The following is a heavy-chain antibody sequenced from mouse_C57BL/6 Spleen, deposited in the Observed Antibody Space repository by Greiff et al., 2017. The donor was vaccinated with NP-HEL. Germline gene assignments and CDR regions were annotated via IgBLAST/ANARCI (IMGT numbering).Heavy chain of an antibody. J-gene: IGHJ4*01. Sequence: VQLQQSGTVLARPGASVKMSCKTSGYTFTSYWMHWVKQRPGQGLEWIGAIYPGNSDTSYNQKFKGKAKLTAVTSASTAYMELSSLTNEDSAVYYCTRSRDGGYYAMDYWGQGTSVTVSS. V-gene: IGHV1-5*01. CDR1: GYTFTSYW. D-gene: IGHD3-3*01. CDR2: IYPGNSDT. CDR3: TRSRDGGYYAMDY.